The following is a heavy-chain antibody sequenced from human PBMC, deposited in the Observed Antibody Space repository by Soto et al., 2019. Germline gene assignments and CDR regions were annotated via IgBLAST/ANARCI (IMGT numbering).Heavy chain of an antibody. CDR3: ASGLKTGGPYGMDV. CDR2: IHTNGST. Sequence: QVQLQESGPGLVKPSETLSLTCTVSGGSIRSYYWSWIRQPAGKGLEWIGRIHTNGSTNYNPSIKRRVTVSVDTSKTQCSLKVSSLTAAVTAVYHCASGLKTGGPYGMDVWGQGTTVTVSS. CDR1: GGSIRSYY. V-gene: IGHV4-4*07. J-gene: IGHJ6*02. D-gene: IGHD7-27*01.